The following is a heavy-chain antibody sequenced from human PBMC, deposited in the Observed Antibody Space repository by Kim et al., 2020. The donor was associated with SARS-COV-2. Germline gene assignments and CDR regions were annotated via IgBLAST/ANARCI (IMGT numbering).Heavy chain of an antibody. V-gene: IGHV1-18*01. J-gene: IGHJ6*02. D-gene: IGHD1-7*01. CDR3: ARDSNLELRNYYYYGMDV. CDR1: GYTFTSYG. CDR2: ISAYNGNT. Sequence: ASVKVSCKASGYTFTSYGISWVRQAPGQGLEWMGWISAYNGNTNYAQKLQGRVTMTTDTSTSTAYMELRSLRSDDTAVYYCARDSNLELRNYYYYGMDVWGQGTTVTVSS.